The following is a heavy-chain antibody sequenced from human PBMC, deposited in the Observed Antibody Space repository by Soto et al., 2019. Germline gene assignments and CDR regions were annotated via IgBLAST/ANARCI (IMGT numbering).Heavy chain of an antibody. CDR1: GGSVSSGGYY. CDR3: ARENFGVVIHDAFDL. V-gene: IGHV4-31*03. CDR2: IFDIETA. J-gene: IGHJ3*01. D-gene: IGHD3-3*01. Sequence: QVQLQESGPGLVKTSQTLSLTCTVSGGSVSSGGYYWNWIRQHPGKGLEWLGYIFDIETAYYNPSLKSRLTISMDTSKNQFSLEVTSVTPADTAVYYCARENFGVVIHDAFDLWGQGTMVTVSS.